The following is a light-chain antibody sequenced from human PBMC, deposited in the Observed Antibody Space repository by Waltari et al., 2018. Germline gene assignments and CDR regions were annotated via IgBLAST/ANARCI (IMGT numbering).Light chain of an antibody. CDR2: WAS. V-gene: IGKV4-1*01. CDR1: TTVLYSPNNQNF. CDR3: QQYYGIPLT. Sequence: DIVMTQSPDSLAVSLGERATINCESSTTVLYSPNNQNFLAWYQQKPGQPLKLLIYWASTRASGVPDRFSGSGSGTRFTLTITSLQAEDVAVYYCQQYYGIPLTFGGGTKVEIK. J-gene: IGKJ4*01.